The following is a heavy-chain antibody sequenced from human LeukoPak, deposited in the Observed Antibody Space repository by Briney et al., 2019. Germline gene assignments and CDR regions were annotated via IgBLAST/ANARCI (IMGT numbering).Heavy chain of an antibody. CDR1: GGSFSGYY. V-gene: IGHV4-34*01. Sequence: PSETPSLTCAVYGGSFSGYYWSWIRQPPGKGLEWIGEINHSGSTNYNPSLKSRVTISVDTSKNQFSLKLSSVTAADTAVYYCARVPSGNSSGSPTNTDYWGQGTLVTVSS. J-gene: IGHJ4*02. D-gene: IGHD6-19*01. CDR2: INHSGST. CDR3: ARVPSGNSSGSPTNTDY.